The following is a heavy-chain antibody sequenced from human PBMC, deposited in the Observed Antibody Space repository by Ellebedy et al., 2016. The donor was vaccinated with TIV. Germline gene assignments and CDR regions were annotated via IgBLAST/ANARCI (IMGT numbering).Heavy chain of an antibody. Sequence: MPGGSLRLSCTVSGGSISSYYWSWIRQPPGKGLEWIGYIDYSGSTNYNPSLKSRVTISVDTSRNQFSLKLSPVTAADTALYYCARVVWQLPVSYAFDIWGQGTMVTVSS. V-gene: IGHV4-59*01. CDR2: IDYSGST. CDR3: ARVVWQLPVSYAFDI. J-gene: IGHJ3*02. D-gene: IGHD2-15*01. CDR1: GGSISSYY.